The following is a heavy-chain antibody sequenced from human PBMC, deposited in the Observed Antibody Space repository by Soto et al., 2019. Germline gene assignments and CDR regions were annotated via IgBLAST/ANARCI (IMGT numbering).Heavy chain of an antibody. Sequence: ASVKVSCKASGYTFTSYGISWVRQAPGQGLEWMGWISAYNGNTNYAQKLQGRVTMTTDTSTSTAYMELRSLRSDDTAVYYCAREIQNDIRPGGMDVWGQGTTVTVSS. V-gene: IGHV1-18*04. J-gene: IGHJ6*02. CDR2: ISAYNGNT. CDR3: AREIQNDIRPGGMDV. D-gene: IGHD2-8*01. CDR1: GYTFTSYG.